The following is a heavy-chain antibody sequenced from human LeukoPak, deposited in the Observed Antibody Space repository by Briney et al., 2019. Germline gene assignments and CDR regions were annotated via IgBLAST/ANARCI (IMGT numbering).Heavy chain of an antibody. CDR2: IYYSGST. J-gene: IGHJ6*02. D-gene: IGHD2-15*01. CDR1: GGSISSSSYY. Sequence: PSETLSLTCTVSGGSISSSSYYWGWIRQPPGKGLEWIGSIYYSGSTYYNPSLKSRVTISVDTSKNQFSLKLSSVTAADTAVYYCANVVVVAATLPLYYYYGMDVWGQGTTVTVSS. V-gene: IGHV4-39*01. CDR3: ANVVVVAATLPLYYYYGMDV.